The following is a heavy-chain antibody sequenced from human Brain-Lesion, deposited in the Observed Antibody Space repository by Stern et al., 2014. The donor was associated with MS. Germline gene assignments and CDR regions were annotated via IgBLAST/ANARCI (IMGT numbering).Heavy chain of an antibody. D-gene: IGHD3-3*01. CDR2: IYYSGTT. CDR1: GDSISRSSHY. Sequence: VQLVQSGPGLVKPSETLSLICTVSGDSISRSSHYWGWIRQPPGRGLEWIGSIYYSGTTYYNPSLKSRATISVHTSQTQFSLTLSSVTAADTAVYYCARVNDFWSGYYFDYFDYWGQGILVTVSS. CDR3: ARVNDFWSGYYFDYFDY. V-gene: IGHV4-39*01. J-gene: IGHJ4*02.